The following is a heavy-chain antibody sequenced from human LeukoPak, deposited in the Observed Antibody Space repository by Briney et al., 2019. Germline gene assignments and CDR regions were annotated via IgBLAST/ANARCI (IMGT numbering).Heavy chain of an antibody. CDR3: ARAHYDILTGYYPNYFDY. V-gene: IGHV1-2*06. CDR1: GYTFTGYY. CDR2: INPNSGGT. Sequence: GALVKVSCKASGYTFTGYYMHWVRQAPGQGLEWMGRINPNSGGTNYAQKFQGRVTMTRDTSISTAYMELSRLRSDDMAVYYCARAHYDILTGYYPNYFDYWGQGTLVTVSS. D-gene: IGHD3-9*01. J-gene: IGHJ4*02.